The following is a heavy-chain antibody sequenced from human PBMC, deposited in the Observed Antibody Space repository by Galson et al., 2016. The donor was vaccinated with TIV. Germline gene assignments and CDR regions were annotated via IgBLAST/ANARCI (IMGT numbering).Heavy chain of an antibody. V-gene: IGHV3-23*01. D-gene: IGHD3-10*01. CDR2: ISATGGST. CDR1: GFTFNSFA. CDR3: AKDASSQVHDSGSFES. Sequence: SLRLSCAASGFTFNSFAMSWVRQAPGKGLEWVSSISATGGSTYYADSVKGRFTNSRHYSKNTVYLQMNSLRPDDTAIYYCAKDASSQVHDSGSFESWGQGTLVTVSS. J-gene: IGHJ4*02.